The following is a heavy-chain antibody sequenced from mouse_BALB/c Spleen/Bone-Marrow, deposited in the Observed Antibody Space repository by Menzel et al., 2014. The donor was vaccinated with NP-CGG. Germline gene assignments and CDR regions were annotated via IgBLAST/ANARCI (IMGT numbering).Heavy chain of an antibody. V-gene: IGHV1-9*01. Sequence: VKLVESGAELMKPGASVKISCKATGYTFSSYWIEWVKQRPGHGLEWIGEILPGSGSTNYNEKFKGKATFTADTSSNTAYMQRSSLTSEDSAVYYCARSDGYYYAMDYWGQGTSVTVSS. CDR2: ILPGSGST. CDR1: GYTFSSYW. J-gene: IGHJ4*01. CDR3: ARSDGYYYAMDY. D-gene: IGHD2-3*01.